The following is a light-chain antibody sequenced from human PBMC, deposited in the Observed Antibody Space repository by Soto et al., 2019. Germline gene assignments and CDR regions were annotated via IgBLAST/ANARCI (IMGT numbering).Light chain of an antibody. Sequence: EVVFTQSPGSLSLSPGDRASLSCRASHSLVNTYVAWYQQKAGQAPRLLIYDASTRATGIPDRFSGSGSGTDFTLSISRLEPEDFAVYYCQSYGSSRTFGHGTKVDI. J-gene: IGKJ1*01. CDR3: QSYGSSRT. CDR2: DAS. CDR1: HSLVNTY. V-gene: IGKV3-20*01.